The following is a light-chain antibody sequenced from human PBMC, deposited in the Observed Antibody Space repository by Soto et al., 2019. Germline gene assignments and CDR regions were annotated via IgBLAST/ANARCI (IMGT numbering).Light chain of an antibody. Sequence: EIVMTQSPATLSVSPGERATLSCRASQSVSSNLAWYQQKPGQDPRLLIYGASTRATGIPARFSGSGSGTEFTLTISSLQSEDFGVYYCQQYNNWPPYTFGQGTKLEIK. CDR2: GAS. CDR1: QSVSSN. V-gene: IGKV3-15*01. J-gene: IGKJ2*01. CDR3: QQYNNWPPYT.